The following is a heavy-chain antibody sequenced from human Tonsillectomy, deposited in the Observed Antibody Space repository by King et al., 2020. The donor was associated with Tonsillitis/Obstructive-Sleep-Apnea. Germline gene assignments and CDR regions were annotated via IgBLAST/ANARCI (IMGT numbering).Heavy chain of an antibody. J-gene: IGHJ4*02. V-gene: IGHV3-48*03. CDR3: ARGRASLRGRNSNFDY. D-gene: IGHD4-23*01. Sequence: VQLVESGGGLVQPGGSLRLSCAASGFTFSSYEMNWVRQAPGKGLEWVSYISPSGSTIYYADPVKGRFTISRDNAKNSLYLQMNSLRAEDTAVCYCARGRASLRGRNSNFDYWGQGTLVTVSS. CDR1: GFTFSSYE. CDR2: ISPSGSTI.